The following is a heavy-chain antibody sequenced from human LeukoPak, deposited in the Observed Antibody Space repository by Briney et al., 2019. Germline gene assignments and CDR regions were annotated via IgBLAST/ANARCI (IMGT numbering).Heavy chain of an antibody. D-gene: IGHD3-3*01. CDR3: ARDGFPRFLEWLSRDALDI. J-gene: IGHJ3*02. CDR1: GYTFTSYG. CDR2: ISAYNGNT. V-gene: IGHV1-18*01. Sequence: ASVKVSCKASGYTFTSYGISWVRQAPGQGLEWMGWISAYNGNTNYAQKLQGRVTMTTDTSTSTAYMELRSLRSDDTAVYYCARDGFPRFLEWLSRDALDIWGQGTMVTVSS.